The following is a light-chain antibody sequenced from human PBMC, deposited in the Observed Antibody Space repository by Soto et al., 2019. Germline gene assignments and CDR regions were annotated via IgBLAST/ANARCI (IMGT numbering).Light chain of an antibody. V-gene: IGLV2-14*01. Sequence: QSALTQPASVSGSPGQSITISCTGTSSDIGGYNYVSWYQQHPGKAPKLMIYGVSNRPSGVSGRFFGSKSGDTASLTISGLQPEDEADYYCNSYRSSIIPVVCGGGTQLTVL. J-gene: IGLJ2*01. CDR2: GVS. CDR3: NSYRSSIIPVV. CDR1: SSDIGGYNY.